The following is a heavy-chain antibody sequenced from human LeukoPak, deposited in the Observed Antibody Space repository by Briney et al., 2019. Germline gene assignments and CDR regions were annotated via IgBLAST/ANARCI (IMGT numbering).Heavy chain of an antibody. CDR3: LRRRTTVIGF. Sequence: GGSLRLSCSASGFTFSSYAMHWVRQAPGKGLEYVSAISSNGGSTYYADSVKGRFSISRDNAKKTLYLQMSSLRAEDTAGYYFLRRRTTVIGFWGQGTLVTVSS. J-gene: IGHJ4*02. CDR2: ISSNGGST. V-gene: IGHV3-64D*06. CDR1: GFTFSSYA. D-gene: IGHD4-17*01.